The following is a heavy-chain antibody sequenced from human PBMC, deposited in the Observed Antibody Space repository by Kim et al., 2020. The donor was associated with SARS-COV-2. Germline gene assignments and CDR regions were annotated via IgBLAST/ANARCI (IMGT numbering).Heavy chain of an antibody. D-gene: IGHD1-26*01. J-gene: IGHJ5*02. CDR1: GGSISSGGYY. V-gene: IGHV4-31*03. Sequence: SETLSLTCTVSGGSISSGGYYWSWIRQHPGKGLEWIGYIYYSGSTYYNPSLKSRVTISVDTSKNQFSLKLSSVTAADTAVYYCAIGELHNWFDPWGQGTLVTVSS. CDR3: AIGELHNWFDP. CDR2: IYYSGST.